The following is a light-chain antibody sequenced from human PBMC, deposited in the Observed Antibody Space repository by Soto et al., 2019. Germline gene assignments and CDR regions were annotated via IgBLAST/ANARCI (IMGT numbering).Light chain of an antibody. CDR3: QQTHAVPLT. V-gene: IGKV1-39*01. CDR2: GAS. Sequence: DVQMTQSPSSLSASVGDTVTIACRASQPISNYLNWYQQKPGEVPKVLIFGASSLRSGVPSRFSDSGYGTDFTLTINNLHPDDIATYYCQQTHAVPLTFGQGT. J-gene: IGKJ1*01. CDR1: QPISNY.